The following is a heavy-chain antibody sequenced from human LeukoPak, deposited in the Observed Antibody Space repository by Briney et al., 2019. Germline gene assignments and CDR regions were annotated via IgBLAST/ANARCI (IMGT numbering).Heavy chain of an antibody. Sequence: ASVKVSCKASGYTFTSYGISWVRQATGQGLEWMGWMNPNSGNTGYAQKFQGRVTMTRNTSISTAYMELSSLRSEDTAVYYCARGGNRVSYYESSGYVDYWGQGTLVTVSS. V-gene: IGHV1-8*02. D-gene: IGHD3-22*01. CDR2: MNPNSGNT. CDR3: ARGGNRVSYYESSGYVDY. CDR1: GYTFTSYG. J-gene: IGHJ4*02.